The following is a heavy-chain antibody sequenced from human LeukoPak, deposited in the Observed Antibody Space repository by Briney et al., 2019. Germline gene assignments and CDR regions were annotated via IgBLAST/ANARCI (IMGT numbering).Heavy chain of an antibody. CDR2: IYTSGST. CDR1: GGSISSGSYY. D-gene: IGHD1-1*01. V-gene: IGHV4-61*02. CDR3: ARVGSGTYIDNFYMDV. J-gene: IGHJ6*03. Sequence: SETLSLTCTVSGGSISSGSYYWSWIRQPAGKGLEWIGRIYTSGSTNYNPSLKSRVTISVDTSKNQFSLKLSSVTASDTAVYYCARVGSGTYIDNFYMDVWGKGTTVIVSS.